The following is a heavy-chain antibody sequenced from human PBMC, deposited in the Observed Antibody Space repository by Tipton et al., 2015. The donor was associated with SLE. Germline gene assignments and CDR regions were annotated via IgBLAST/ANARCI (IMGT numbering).Heavy chain of an antibody. CDR2: IYHDGST. CDR1: GGSVSSGSYY. D-gene: IGHD3-10*01. Sequence: TLSLTCTVSGGSVSSGSYYWSWIRQPPGKGLEWIGYIYHDGSTNYNPSLKSRVSISIDTSKNHFSLNLSSVTAADTAVYYCARVAGYFDNWGQGTLVTVSS. CDR3: ARVAGYFDN. J-gene: IGHJ4*02. V-gene: IGHV4-30-2*01.